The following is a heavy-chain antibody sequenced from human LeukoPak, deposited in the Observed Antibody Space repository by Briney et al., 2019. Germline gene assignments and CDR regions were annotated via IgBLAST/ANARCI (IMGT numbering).Heavy chain of an antibody. CDR3: AKDRLVAVAGTNPNWFDP. Sequence: GGSLRLSCAASAFTVRTSYMTWVRQAPGKGLEWVSVISGFGDTYYADSVKGRFTISRDNSKNTLYLQMNSLRAEDTAVYYCAKDRLVAVAGTNPNWFDPWGQGTLVTVSS. J-gene: IGHJ5*02. D-gene: IGHD6-19*01. CDR1: AFTVRTSY. CDR2: ISGFGDT. V-gene: IGHV3-53*01.